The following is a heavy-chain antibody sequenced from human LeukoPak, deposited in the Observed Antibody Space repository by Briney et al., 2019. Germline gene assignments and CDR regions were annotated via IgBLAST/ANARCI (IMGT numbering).Heavy chain of an antibody. CDR1: GGSISSYY. V-gene: IGHV4-59*01. CDR2: IYYSGST. Sequence: SETLSLTCTVSGGSISSYYWSWIRQPPGKGLEWIGYIYYSGSTNYNPSLKSRVTISVDTSKNQFSLKLGSVTAADTAVYYCARAWNDNQDSYYYYYMDVWGKGTTVTVSS. J-gene: IGHJ6*03. CDR3: ARAWNDNQDSYYYYYMDV. D-gene: IGHD1-1*01.